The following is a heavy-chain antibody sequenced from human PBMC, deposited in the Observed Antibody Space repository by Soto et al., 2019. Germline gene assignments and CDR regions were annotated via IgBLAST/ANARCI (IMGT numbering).Heavy chain of an antibody. CDR3: ARVYGSGGLPRPPLYYMDV. CDR1: GGSISSYY. V-gene: IGHV4-59*01. D-gene: IGHD3-10*01. Sequence: SETLSLTCTVSGGSISSYYWSWIRQPPRKGLEWIGYIYYSGSTNYNPSLKSRVTISVDTSKNQFSLKLSSVTAADTAVYYCARVYGSGGLPRPPLYYMDVWGKGTTVTVSS. CDR2: IYYSGST. J-gene: IGHJ6*03.